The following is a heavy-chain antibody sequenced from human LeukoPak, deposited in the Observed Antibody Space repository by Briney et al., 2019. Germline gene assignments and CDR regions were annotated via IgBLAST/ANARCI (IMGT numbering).Heavy chain of an antibody. CDR1: GFTFSNSW. Sequence: GGSLRLSCAASGFTFSNSWMNWVRQAPGKGLEWVGRIKSKTDDETKDYAAPVKGRFTISRDDSKNTLYLQMNSPKTEDTAVYSCTTDLYYYDSSCYYYWGQGTLVTVSS. CDR3: TTDLYYYDSSCYYY. D-gene: IGHD3-22*01. V-gene: IGHV3-15*01. J-gene: IGHJ4*02. CDR2: IKSKTDDETK.